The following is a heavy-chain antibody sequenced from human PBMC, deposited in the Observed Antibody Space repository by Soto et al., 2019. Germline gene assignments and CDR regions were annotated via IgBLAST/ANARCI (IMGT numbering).Heavy chain of an antibody. CDR2: IYYSGST. CDR3: AREQRYSSSRMIYYYYGMDV. CDR1: GGSISSGGYY. Sequence: SETLSLTCTVYGGSISSGGYYWSWIRQHPGKGLEWIGYIYYSGSTYYNPSLKSRVTISVDTSKNQFSLKLSSVTAADTAVYYCAREQRYSSSRMIYYYYGMDVWGQGTTVTVSS. V-gene: IGHV4-31*03. J-gene: IGHJ6*02. D-gene: IGHD6-6*01.